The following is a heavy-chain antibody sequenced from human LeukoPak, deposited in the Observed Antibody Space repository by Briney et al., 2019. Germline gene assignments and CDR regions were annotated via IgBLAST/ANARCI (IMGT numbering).Heavy chain of an antibody. CDR1: GFTFSSYG. D-gene: IGHD3-16*01. J-gene: IGHJ5*02. Sequence: GGSLRLSCAASGFTFSSYGMSWVRQAPGKGLEWVGNIQPDGSEQYPVDSVKGRFTISRDNAKNSLFLQMNSLRVEDTAVYYCATQSYAKFDPWGQGTLVTVSS. CDR2: IQPDGSEQ. CDR3: ATQSYAKFDP. V-gene: IGHV3-7*01.